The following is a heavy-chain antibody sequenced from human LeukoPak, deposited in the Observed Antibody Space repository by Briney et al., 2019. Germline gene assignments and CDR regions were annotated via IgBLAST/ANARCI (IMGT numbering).Heavy chain of an antibody. Sequence: GGSLRLSCAASGFTFSSYSMNWVRQAPGKGLEWVSAISGSGGSTYYADSVKGRFTISRDNSKNTLYVQMNSLRAEDTAVYYCAKRYCSSTSCSFFDFWGQGTLVTVSS. CDR3: AKRYCSSTSCSFFDF. V-gene: IGHV3-23*01. CDR2: ISGSGGST. CDR1: GFTFSSYS. J-gene: IGHJ4*02. D-gene: IGHD2-2*01.